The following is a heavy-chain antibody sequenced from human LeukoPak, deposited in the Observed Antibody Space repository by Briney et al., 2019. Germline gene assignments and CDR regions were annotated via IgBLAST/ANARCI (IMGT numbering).Heavy chain of an antibody. J-gene: IGHJ5*02. Sequence: ASVKVSCKASGYTFSRFHIHWVRQVPGQGLEWMGIINPTAGSTHYAQKFQGRVTMTRDMSTSTVYMEVRGLKSEDTAVYYCARESQDMTAGYRPYNWFDPWGQGTLVTVSS. CDR3: ARESQDMTAGYRPYNWFDP. V-gene: IGHV1-46*01. CDR2: INPTAGST. D-gene: IGHD2-21*02. CDR1: GYTFSRFH.